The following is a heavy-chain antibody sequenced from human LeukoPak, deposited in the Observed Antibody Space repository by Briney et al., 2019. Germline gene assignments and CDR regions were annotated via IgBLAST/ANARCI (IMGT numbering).Heavy chain of an antibody. V-gene: IGHV4-38-2*01. Sequence: PSETLSLTCAVSGYSISSGYYWGWIRQPPGKGLEWIGSIYHSGSTYYSPSLKSRVTISVDTSKNQFSLKLSSVTAADTAVCYCARPAGSGSYYRDWGQGTLVTVSS. D-gene: IGHD3-10*01. CDR3: ARPAGSGSYYRD. CDR2: IYHSGST. J-gene: IGHJ4*02. CDR1: GYSISSGYY.